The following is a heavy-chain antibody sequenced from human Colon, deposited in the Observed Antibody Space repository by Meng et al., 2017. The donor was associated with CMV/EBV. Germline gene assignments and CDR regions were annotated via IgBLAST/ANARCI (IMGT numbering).Heavy chain of an antibody. D-gene: IGHD2-15*01. Sequence: GESLKISCTGSGITFGDYGMNWVRQAPGKGLEWVAQIKEDGSEKYYVDSVRGRFTIYRDNAKKSVYLQMNSLRAEDTAVYYCTRPFVVEAARSMDIWGQGTTVTVSS. J-gene: IGHJ6*02. V-gene: IGHV3-7*01. CDR3: TRPFVVEAARSMDI. CDR1: GITFGDYG. CDR2: IKEDGSEK.